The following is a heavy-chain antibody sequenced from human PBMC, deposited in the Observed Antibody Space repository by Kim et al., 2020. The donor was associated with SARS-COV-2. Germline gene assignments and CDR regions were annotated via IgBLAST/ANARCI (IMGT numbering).Heavy chain of an antibody. Sequence: SETLSLTCAVYGGSFSGYYWSWIRQPPGKGLEWIGEINHSGSTNYNPSLKSRVTISVDTSKNQFSLKLSSVTAADTAVYYCARGQVKGVTMVRRRPWFDPWGQGTLVTVSS. D-gene: IGHD3-10*01. CDR3: ARGQVKGVTMVRRRPWFDP. V-gene: IGHV4-34*01. CDR2: INHSGST. CDR1: GGSFSGYY. J-gene: IGHJ5*02.